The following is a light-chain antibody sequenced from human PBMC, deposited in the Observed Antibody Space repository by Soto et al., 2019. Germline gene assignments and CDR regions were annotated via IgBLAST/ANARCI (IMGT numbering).Light chain of an antibody. CDR2: GAS. J-gene: IGKJ5*01. V-gene: IGKV3-20*01. CDR3: QQYGSSPTIT. CDR1: QTVPSR. Sequence: IVLTQSPATLSVSPGEGVTLSCRASQTVPSRIAWYQQKPGQAPRLLIYGASTRATGVPDRFSGTGSGTEFTLTISRLEPEDFAVYYCQQYGSSPTITFGQGTRLEIK.